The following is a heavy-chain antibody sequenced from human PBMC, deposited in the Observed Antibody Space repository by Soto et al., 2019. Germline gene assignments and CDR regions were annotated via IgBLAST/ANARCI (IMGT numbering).Heavy chain of an antibody. D-gene: IGHD5-18*01. CDR1: GFTFSSYA. CDR2: ISGSGGST. CDR3: VTSRGYSYFVY. J-gene: IGHJ4*02. Sequence: PGGSLRLSCAASGFTFSSYAMSWVRQAPGKGLEWVSAISGSGGSTYYADSVKGRFTISRDNSKNTLYLQMNSLRAEDTAVYYCVTSRGYSYFVYSGKGILGTVSS. V-gene: IGHV3-23*01.